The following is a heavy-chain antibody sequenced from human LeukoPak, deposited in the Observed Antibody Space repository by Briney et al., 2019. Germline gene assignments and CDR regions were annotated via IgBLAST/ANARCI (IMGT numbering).Heavy chain of an antibody. Sequence: PSGTLSLTCAVSGGSISSSNWWNWVRQPPGRGLEWIGEIYHSGGANYNPSLRSRVTISIDTSKNQLSLRLSSVTAADTAVYYCARHGSYCFDSWGQGTLVTVSS. D-gene: IGHD3-10*01. J-gene: IGHJ4*02. V-gene: IGHV4-4*02. CDR3: ARHGSYCFDS. CDR1: GGSISSSNW. CDR2: IYHSGGA.